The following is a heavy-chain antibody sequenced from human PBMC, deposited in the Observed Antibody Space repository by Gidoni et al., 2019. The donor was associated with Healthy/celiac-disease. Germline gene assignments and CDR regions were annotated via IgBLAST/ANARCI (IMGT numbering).Heavy chain of an antibody. D-gene: IGHD3-3*01. Sequence: QVQLVQSGAEVKKPGASVKVSCKASGYTFTSYAMHWVRQAPGQRLEWMGWINAGNGNTKYSQKFQGRVTITRDTSASTAYMELSSLRSEDTAVYYCARSHDFWSGHYGMDVWGQGTTVTVSS. CDR3: ARSHDFWSGHYGMDV. CDR1: GYTFTSYA. J-gene: IGHJ6*02. CDR2: INAGNGNT. V-gene: IGHV1-3*01.